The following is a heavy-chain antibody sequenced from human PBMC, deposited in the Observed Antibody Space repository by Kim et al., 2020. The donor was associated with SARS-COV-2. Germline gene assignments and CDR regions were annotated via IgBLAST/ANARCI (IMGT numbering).Heavy chain of an antibody. CDR1: GGSISNSY. CDR2: IHSSGST. D-gene: IGHD2-15*01. V-gene: IGHV4-59*01. CDR3: ARGGASGDSGRIDF. Sequence: SETLSLTCSVSGGSISNSYWTWIRQPPGRGLEWIGNIHSSGSTTYNPILKSRVTISVDTSKNHFSLKLSSVTAADTALYFCARGGASGDSGRIDFWGQGTLVTVSS. J-gene: IGHJ4*02.